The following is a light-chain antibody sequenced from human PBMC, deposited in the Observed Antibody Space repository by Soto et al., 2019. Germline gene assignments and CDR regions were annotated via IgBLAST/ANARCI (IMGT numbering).Light chain of an antibody. CDR1: QSISSH. J-gene: IGKJ4*01. CDR3: QQRSNRPLT. V-gene: IGKV3-11*01. CDR2: DAS. Sequence: EIVLTQSPATLSLSPGERATLSCRASQSISSHLAWYQQKPGQAPRLLIYDASNRATGIPARFSGSGSGTDFTLTVSSLEPEDFAVYYCQQRSNRPLTFGVGTKVEIK.